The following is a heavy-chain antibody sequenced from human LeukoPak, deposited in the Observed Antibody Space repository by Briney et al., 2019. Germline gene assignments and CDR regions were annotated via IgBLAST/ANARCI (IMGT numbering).Heavy chain of an antibody. J-gene: IGHJ4*02. Sequence: ASVKVSCKASGYTFTSYAMHWVRQAPGQRLEWMGWINAGNGSTKYSQKFQGRVTITRDTSASTAYMELSSLRAEDTAVYFCTRDPPSSGWPFAYWGQGTLVTVSS. D-gene: IGHD6-19*01. CDR1: GYTFTSYA. CDR2: INAGNGST. V-gene: IGHV1-3*01. CDR3: TRDPPSSGWPFAY.